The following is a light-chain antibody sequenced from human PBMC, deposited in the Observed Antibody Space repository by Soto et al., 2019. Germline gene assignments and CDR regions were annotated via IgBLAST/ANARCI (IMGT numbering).Light chain of an antibody. CDR3: HQYGSSPLT. CDR1: RSAIGNF. CDR2: SAS. Sequence: EVMLTQSPGTLSLSPGERATLSCKASRSAIGNFLAWYQQKPGQYPRLLIYSASNRATGIPERFSGSGSGTDFTLTISRLEPEDFAVYYCHQYGSSPLTFGGGTKVEIK. J-gene: IGKJ4*01. V-gene: IGKV3-20*01.